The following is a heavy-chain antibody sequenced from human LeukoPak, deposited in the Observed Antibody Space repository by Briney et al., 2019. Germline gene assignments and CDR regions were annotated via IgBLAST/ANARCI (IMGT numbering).Heavy chain of an antibody. D-gene: IGHD3-22*01. CDR1: GFTFSSYW. V-gene: IGHV3-7*01. Sequence: GGSLRLSCAASGFTFSSYWMSWVRQAPGKGLEWVANIKQDGSEKYYVDSVKGRFTISRDNAKNSLYLQMNSLRAEDTAVYYCARTYDSSGYSLYFDCWGQGTLVTVSS. CDR2: IKQDGSEK. J-gene: IGHJ4*02. CDR3: ARTYDSSGYSLYFDC.